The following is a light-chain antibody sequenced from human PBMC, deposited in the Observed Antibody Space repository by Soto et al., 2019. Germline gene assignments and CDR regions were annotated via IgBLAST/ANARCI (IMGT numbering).Light chain of an antibody. CDR3: CSYTSSSTL. V-gene: IGLV2-23*01. Sequence: QSALTQPASVSGSPGQSITISCTGTSSDVGTYNLVSWYQQNPGKSPKLMIYEASKRPSGVSDRFSGSKSGNTASLTISGLQAEDEADYYCCSYTSSSTLFGGGTKVTVL. CDR2: EAS. CDR1: SSDVGTYNL. J-gene: IGLJ2*01.